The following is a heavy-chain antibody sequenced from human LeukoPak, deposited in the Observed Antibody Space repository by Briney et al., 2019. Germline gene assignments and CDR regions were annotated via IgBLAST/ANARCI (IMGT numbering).Heavy chain of an antibody. Sequence: SETLSLTCTVSGGSISSYYWSWIRQPAGKGLEWIGRISTSGSLNYSPSFKSRVTMSVATSKNQFSLRLTSVTAADTAIYYCARGSGYHTYWGQGTLVTVSS. CDR2: ISTSGSL. D-gene: IGHD3-3*01. CDR3: ARGSGYHTY. CDR1: GGSISSYY. J-gene: IGHJ4*02. V-gene: IGHV4-4*07.